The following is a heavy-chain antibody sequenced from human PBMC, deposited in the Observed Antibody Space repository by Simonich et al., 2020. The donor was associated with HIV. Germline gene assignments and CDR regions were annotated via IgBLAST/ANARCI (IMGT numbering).Heavy chain of an antibody. Sequence: QVQLVQSGAEVKKPGASVKVSCKASGYTFNTYSMNWVRQAPGQGLEWLGWNSAYNGNTKYSEKFQGRVTMTTDKSTSTAYLERRRLRSDDTAVYYCAKEGFHDTLDYWGQGTLVTVSS. J-gene: IGHJ4*02. CDR2: NSAYNGNT. CDR1: GYTFNTYS. V-gene: IGHV1-18*01. CDR3: AKEGFHDTLDY. D-gene: IGHD3-9*01.